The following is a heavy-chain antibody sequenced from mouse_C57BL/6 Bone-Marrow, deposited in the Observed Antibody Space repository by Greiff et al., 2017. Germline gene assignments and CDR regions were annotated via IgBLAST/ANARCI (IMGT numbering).Heavy chain of an antibody. CDR2: ISNGGGST. V-gene: IGHV5-12*01. J-gene: IGHJ4*01. CDR3: AKEGIYYYGSTYYAMDY. D-gene: IGHD1-1*01. CDR1: GFTFSDYY. Sequence: EVKLVESGGGLVQPGGSLKLSCAASGFTFSDYYMYWVRQTPEKRLEWVAYISNGGGSTYYPDTVKGRFTISRDNAKNTLYLQMSRLKSEDTAMYYCAKEGIYYYGSTYYAMDYWGQGTSVTVSS.